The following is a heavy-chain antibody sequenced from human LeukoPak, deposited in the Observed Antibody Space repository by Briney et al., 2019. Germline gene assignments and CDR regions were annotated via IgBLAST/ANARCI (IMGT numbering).Heavy chain of an antibody. V-gene: IGHV2-5*02. CDR1: GFSLSTSGVG. J-gene: IGHJ5*02. CDR2: IYWDDDK. D-gene: IGHD2-15*01. Sequence: SGPTLVKPTQTLTLTCTFSGFSLSTSGVGVGWIRQPPGKALEWLALIYWDDDKRYSPSLKSRLTIPKDTSKNQVVLTMTNMDPVDTATYYCARGYCSGGSCYMAPNWFDPWGQGTLVTVSS. CDR3: ARGYCSGGSCYMAPNWFDP.